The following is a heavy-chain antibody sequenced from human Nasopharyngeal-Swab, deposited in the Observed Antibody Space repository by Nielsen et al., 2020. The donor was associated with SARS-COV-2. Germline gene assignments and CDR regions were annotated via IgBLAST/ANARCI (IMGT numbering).Heavy chain of an antibody. CDR1: GSTFRNPG. CDR2: ISSGGRTQ. D-gene: IGHD2-2*01. Sequence: GGLLRLSCAASGSTFRNPGMHWFRQAPGKGLEWVAIISSGGRTQVYADSVEGRFTISRDDPENTLYLQMNSLRPEDTAVDYCAKESSTYYYDKWGQGTLGNVSS. V-gene: IGHV3-30*18. CDR3: AKESSTYYYDK. J-gene: IGHJ4*02.